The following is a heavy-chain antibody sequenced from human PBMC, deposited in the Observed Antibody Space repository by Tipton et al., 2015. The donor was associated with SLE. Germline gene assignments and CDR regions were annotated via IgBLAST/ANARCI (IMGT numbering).Heavy chain of an antibody. CDR1: GYTFSSHS. D-gene: IGHD1-1*01. CDR3: ARVLEVPKYYCGLDV. CDR2: INPSGGVT. J-gene: IGHJ6*02. V-gene: IGHV1-46*01. Sequence: QSGAEVKKPGASVKVSCKTSGYTFSSHSVHWVRQAPGQGLEWMGIINPSGGVTTYAQRFQGRVTMTRDTSTSTVYMHLSSLRSEDTAVYYCARVLEVPKYYCGLDVWGQGTPVTVSS.